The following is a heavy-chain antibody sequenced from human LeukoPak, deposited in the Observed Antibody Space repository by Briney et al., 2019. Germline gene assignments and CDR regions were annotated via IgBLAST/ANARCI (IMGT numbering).Heavy chain of an antibody. CDR3: ARNEWLGYFDY. V-gene: IGHV3-30*03. D-gene: IGHD5-12*01. CDR1: GFTFSRYA. Sequence: GGSLRLSCAASGFTFSRYAMHWVRQAPGKGLEWVAVILNDGSNKYYADSVKGRFTISRDNSKNTLYLQMNSLRAEDTAVYYCARNEWLGYFDYWGQGTLVTVSS. CDR2: ILNDGSNK. J-gene: IGHJ4*02.